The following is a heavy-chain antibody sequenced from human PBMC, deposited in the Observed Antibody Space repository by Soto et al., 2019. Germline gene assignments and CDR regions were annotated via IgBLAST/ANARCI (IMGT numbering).Heavy chain of an antibody. J-gene: IGHJ4*02. CDR2: ISGSGSST. Sequence: EVQLLESGGGLVQPGGSLRLSCAASGFTFSSYVMSWVRQAPGKGLEWVSTISGSGSSTYYADSVKGRFTISRDNSKNTVYLQMHSLRAEDTAIEYCAKDHIVTTKAYWGQGTRVTVSS. CDR3: AKDHIVTTKAY. V-gene: IGHV3-23*01. D-gene: IGHD5-12*01. CDR1: GFTFSSYV.